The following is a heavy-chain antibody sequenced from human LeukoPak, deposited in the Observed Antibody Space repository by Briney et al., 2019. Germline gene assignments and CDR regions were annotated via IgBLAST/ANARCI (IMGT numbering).Heavy chain of an antibody. CDR2: INPNSGGT. D-gene: IGHD3-22*01. CDR3: ARESYYDSSGYPNWFDP. Sequence: GASVKVSCKASGYTFTGYYMHWVRQAPGQGLEWMGWINPNSGGTNYAQKFQGRVTMTRGTSISTAYMELSRLRSDDTAVYYCARESYYDSSGYPNWFDPWGQGTLVTVSS. V-gene: IGHV1-2*02. CDR1: GYTFTGYY. J-gene: IGHJ5*02.